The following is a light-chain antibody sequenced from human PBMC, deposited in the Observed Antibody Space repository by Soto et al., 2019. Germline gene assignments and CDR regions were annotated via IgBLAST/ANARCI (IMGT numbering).Light chain of an antibody. CDR3: QQYNNWPRGT. CDR1: QSVSSN. Sequence: EIVMTQSPATLSVSPGERATLSCRASQSVSSNLAWYQQKPGQAPRLLIYGASTRATGIPARFSGSGSGTEFTLTITGLQAEDFAVDYFQQYNNWPRGTCGQGTKVEIK. V-gene: IGKV3-15*01. CDR2: GAS. J-gene: IGKJ1*01.